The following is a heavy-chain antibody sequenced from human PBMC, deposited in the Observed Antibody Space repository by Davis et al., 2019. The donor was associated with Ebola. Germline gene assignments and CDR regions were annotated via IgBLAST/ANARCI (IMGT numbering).Heavy chain of an antibody. CDR3: ARASDYYYYYMDV. CDR1: GYTFTSYV. CDR2: ISAGNGNT. V-gene: IGHV1-3*01. J-gene: IGHJ6*03. Sequence: ASVKVSCKASGYTFTSYVMHWVRQAPGQRLEWMGRISAGNGNTKYSQKFQGRVTLSRDTSASTTYMELSSLRSEDTAVYHCARASDYYYYYMDVWGKGTTVTVSS.